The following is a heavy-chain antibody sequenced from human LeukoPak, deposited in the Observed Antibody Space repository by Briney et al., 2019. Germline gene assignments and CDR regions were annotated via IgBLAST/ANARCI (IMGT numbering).Heavy chain of an antibody. V-gene: IGHV3-21*01. CDR2: ISSSSSYI. D-gene: IGHD4-23*01. Sequence: GGPLRLSCAASGFPFSSYSMNWVRQAPRKGLDWVSSISSSSSYIYYADSVKGPFTISRDNAKNLLYLQMNSLRAEDTAVYYCARVRWESADDAFDIWGQGTMVTVSS. J-gene: IGHJ3*02. CDR3: ARVRWESADDAFDI. CDR1: GFPFSSYS.